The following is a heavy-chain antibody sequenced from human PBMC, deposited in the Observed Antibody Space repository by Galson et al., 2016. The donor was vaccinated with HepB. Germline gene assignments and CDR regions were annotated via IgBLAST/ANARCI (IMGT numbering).Heavy chain of an antibody. CDR3: SRVVGLDYDFWSGYPDFDY. CDR1: GFPFDNYA. J-gene: IGHJ4*02. CDR2: IRSNSYGGTT. D-gene: IGHD3-3*01. Sequence: SLRLSCATSGFPFDNYAMSWFRQAPGKGLHWVGFIRSNSYGGTTDYAASVKGSFTISRDDSKSIVYLQMNRLKTEDTAVYYCSRVVGLDYDFWSGYPDFDYRGQGALVTVSS. V-gene: IGHV3-49*03.